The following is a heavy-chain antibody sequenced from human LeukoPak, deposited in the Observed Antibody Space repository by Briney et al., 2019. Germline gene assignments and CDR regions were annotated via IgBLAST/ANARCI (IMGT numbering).Heavy chain of an antibody. J-gene: IGHJ4*02. Sequence: GASVKVSCKVFGYTFTNYYIHWVRQAPGQGLEWLGIINPIGGRTSYAQKFQGRVTMTSDTSTSTVNIELRSLRPEDTAVYYCARGRIAPDYWGQGSLVTVSS. D-gene: IGHD6-13*01. CDR2: INPIGGRT. CDR1: GYTFTNYY. CDR3: ARGRIAPDY. V-gene: IGHV1-46*01.